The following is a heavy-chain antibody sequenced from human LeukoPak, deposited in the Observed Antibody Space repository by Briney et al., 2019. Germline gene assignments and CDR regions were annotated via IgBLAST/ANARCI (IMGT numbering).Heavy chain of an antibody. CDR3: VRGGAIRSAYYDFWSGYLRYYYFDY. D-gene: IGHD3-3*01. V-gene: IGHV1-18*01. CDR2: ISAYNGNT. CDR1: GYTFTSYG. J-gene: IGHJ4*02. Sequence: ASVKVSCKASGYTFTSYGISWVRQAPGQGVEWMGWISAYNGNTNYAQKLQGRVTMTTDTSTSTAYMELRSLRSDDTAVYYCVRGGAIRSAYYDFWSGYLRYYYFDYWGQGTLVTVSS.